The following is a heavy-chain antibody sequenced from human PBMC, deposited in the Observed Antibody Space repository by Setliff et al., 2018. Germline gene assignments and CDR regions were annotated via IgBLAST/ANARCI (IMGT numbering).Heavy chain of an antibody. J-gene: IGHJ1*01. Sequence: GGSLRLSCAASGFTFNDYGLTWLRRVPGKGLEWVSGIDWNGGRIGYADSVKGRFTISRDNRKNMLSLQMNSLRADDTAVYYCAKVGKSGTWDQYFQYWGQGTLVTVSS. CDR2: IDWNGGRI. CDR3: AKVGKSGTWDQYFQY. D-gene: IGHD3-10*01. CDR1: GFTFNDYG. V-gene: IGHV3-20*04.